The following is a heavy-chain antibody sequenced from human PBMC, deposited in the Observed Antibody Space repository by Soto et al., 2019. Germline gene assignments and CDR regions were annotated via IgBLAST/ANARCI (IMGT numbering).Heavy chain of an antibody. CDR3: TRYNRSSC. V-gene: IGHV3-74*01. CDR1: GFTFSSYW. J-gene: IGHJ4*01. D-gene: IGHD1-20*01. Sequence: EGQLVESGGGCVQPGGAVRLSCEASGFTFSSYWMHWVLPASGKGLMWVSRIHNDGSTTRYADSVKARFTISRDNAKNTIYLRMSSERAEDTAWYSCTRYNRSSCWVQGTLGTVSS. CDR2: IHNDGSTT.